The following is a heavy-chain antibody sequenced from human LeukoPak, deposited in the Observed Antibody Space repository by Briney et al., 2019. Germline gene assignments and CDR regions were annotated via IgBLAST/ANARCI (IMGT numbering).Heavy chain of an antibody. V-gene: IGHV3-23*01. CDR3: VKEARYCSGGSCYAVLDY. J-gene: IGHJ4*02. Sequence: GGSLRVSCAASGFTFSSYTMSCVRQAPGKGLQWVSAVSGSGGTTYYTNSVKGRFTISRDNSKNTVYLQMDSLRVEDTAVYYCVKEARYCSGGSCYAVLDYWGQGTLVTVSS. CDR1: GFTFSSYT. CDR2: VSGSGGTT. D-gene: IGHD2-15*01.